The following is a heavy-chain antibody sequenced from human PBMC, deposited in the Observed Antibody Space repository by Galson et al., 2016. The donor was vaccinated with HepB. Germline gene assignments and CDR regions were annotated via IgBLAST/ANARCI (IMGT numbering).Heavy chain of an antibody. D-gene: IGHD5-18*01. Sequence: SVKVSCKASGYTFISSYMHWVRQAPGQGLEWMGIINPSGGSTSYAQKFQGRVTMTRDTSTSTAYMELSSLRSEDTAVYYCARDGEGYNYGFDSWGQGTLVTVSS. CDR2: INPSGGST. V-gene: IGHV1-46*01. CDR1: GYTFISSY. J-gene: IGHJ4*02. CDR3: ARDGEGYNYGFDS.